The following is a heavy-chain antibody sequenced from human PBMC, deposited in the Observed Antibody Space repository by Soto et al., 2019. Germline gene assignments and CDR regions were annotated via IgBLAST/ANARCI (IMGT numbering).Heavy chain of an antibody. CDR1: GFTFSSYA. CDR3: AKSVRPSTIFGVTNYFDY. J-gene: IGHJ4*02. D-gene: IGHD3-3*01. CDR2: ISGSGGST. Sequence: GGSLRLSCAASGFTFSSYAMSWVRQAPGKGLEWVSAISGSGGSTYYADSVKGRLTISRDNSKNTLYLQMNSLRAEDTAVYYCAKSVRPSTIFGVTNYFDYWGQGTLVTVSS. V-gene: IGHV3-23*01.